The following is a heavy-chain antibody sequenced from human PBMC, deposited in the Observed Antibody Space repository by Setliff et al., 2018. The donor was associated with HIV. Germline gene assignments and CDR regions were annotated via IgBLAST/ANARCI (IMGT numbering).Heavy chain of an antibody. Sequence: GGSLRLSCAASGFTVRSNYMSWVRQAPGKGLEWVSAISGSGDSTYYADSVKGRFTISRDNSKNTLYLQMNSLRADDTAVYYCAKDPSDSSSWYYFHYWGQGALVTVSS. D-gene: IGHD6-13*01. CDR3: AKDPSDSSSWYYFHY. V-gene: IGHV3-23*01. CDR1: GFTVRSNY. CDR2: ISGSGDST. J-gene: IGHJ4*02.